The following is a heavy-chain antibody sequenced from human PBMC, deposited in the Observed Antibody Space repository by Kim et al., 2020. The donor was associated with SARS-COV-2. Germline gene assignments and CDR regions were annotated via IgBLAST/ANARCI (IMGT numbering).Heavy chain of an antibody. Sequence: AEHVKVRFTISRNNSKNTLYLQMNSLGAEATAVYYCAKEFGISDYDYGMDVWGQGTTVTVSS. J-gene: IGHJ6*02. V-gene: IGHV3-33*06. CDR3: AKEFGISDYDYGMDV. D-gene: IGHD3-16*01.